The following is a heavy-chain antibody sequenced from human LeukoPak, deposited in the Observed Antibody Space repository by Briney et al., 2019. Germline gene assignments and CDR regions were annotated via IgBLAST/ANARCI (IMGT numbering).Heavy chain of an antibody. CDR3: ARVGETWLTRQAYYYMDV. CDR1: GGSFSGYY. V-gene: IGHV4-59*01. D-gene: IGHD3-16*01. CDR2: IYSSGTT. Sequence: SETLSLTCTVSGGSFSGYYWTWIRQPTRKALEWIGYIYSSGTTNYNPSLMRRVTISLDTSKNHFSLRLTSVTAADRAVYYCARVGETWLTRQAYYYMDVWGKGTAVTVSS. J-gene: IGHJ6*03.